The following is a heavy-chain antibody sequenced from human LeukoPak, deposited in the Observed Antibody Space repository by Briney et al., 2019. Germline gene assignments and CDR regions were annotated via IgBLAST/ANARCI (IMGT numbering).Heavy chain of an antibody. V-gene: IGHV3-49*03. CDR1: GFTVGNNR. CDR2: IRSSIYGGTP. Sequence: GGSLRLSCAASGFTVGNNRMSWFRQAPGKGLEWIGFIRSSIYGGTPKSAASVKGRFIFSRDDSKSVAYLRMNSLKTEDTAVYYCSREWGNGNDLRPDYWGQGTLVTVSS. J-gene: IGHJ4*02. CDR3: SREWGNGNDLRPDY. D-gene: IGHD1-1*01.